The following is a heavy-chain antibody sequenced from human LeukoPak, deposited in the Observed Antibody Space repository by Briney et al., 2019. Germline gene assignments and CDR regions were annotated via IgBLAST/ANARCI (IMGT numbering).Heavy chain of an antibody. Sequence: GASVKVSCKASGYTFTSYGISWVRQAPGQGLEWMGWISAYNGNTNYAQKLQGRVTMTTDTSTSTAYMELSSLRSEDMAVYYCARAGGLDFWSGYDYFDYWGQGTLVTVSS. D-gene: IGHD3-3*01. V-gene: IGHV1-18*03. J-gene: IGHJ4*02. CDR2: ISAYNGNT. CDR1: GYTFTSYG. CDR3: ARAGGLDFWSGYDYFDY.